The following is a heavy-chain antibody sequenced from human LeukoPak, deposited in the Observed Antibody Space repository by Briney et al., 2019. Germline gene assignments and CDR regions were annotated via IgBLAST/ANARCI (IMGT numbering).Heavy chain of an antibody. D-gene: IGHD6-19*01. CDR1: GGSISSYY. CDR3: ARVEYSSGWSRKGGYFDY. CDR2: IYYSGST. V-gene: IGHV4-59*01. J-gene: IGHJ4*02. Sequence: SETLSLTCTVSGGSISSYYWSWIRQPPGKGLEWIGYIYYSGSTNYNPSLKSRVTISVDTSKNQFSLKLSSVTAADTAVYYCARVEYSSGWSRKGGYFDYWGQGTLVTVPS.